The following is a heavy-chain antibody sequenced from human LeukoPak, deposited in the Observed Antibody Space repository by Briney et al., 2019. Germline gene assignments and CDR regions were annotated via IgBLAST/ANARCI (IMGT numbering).Heavy chain of an antibody. D-gene: IGHD3-10*01. Sequence: GGSLRLSCAASGFSFSTYNMNWVRQAPGKGLEWVSYIGSSGSTIYYADSVKGRFTISRDNAKNSLYLQMNSLRAEDAAVYYCARGRGLFDYWGQGTLVTVSS. CDR1: GFSFSTYN. J-gene: IGHJ4*02. CDR3: ARGRGLFDY. V-gene: IGHV3-48*04. CDR2: IGSSGSTI.